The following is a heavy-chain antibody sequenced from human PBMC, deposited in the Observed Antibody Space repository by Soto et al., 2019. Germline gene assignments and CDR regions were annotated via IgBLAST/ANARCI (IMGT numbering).Heavy chain of an antibody. Sequence: SETLCLTCAVYGGSFSGYYWSWIRQPPGKGLEWIGEINHSGSTNYNPSLKSRVTISVDTSKNQFSLMLSSVTAADTAVYYCARASGLDFWSGYYIYYYYYMDVWGKGTTVTVSS. CDR1: GGSFSGYY. CDR2: INHSGST. J-gene: IGHJ6*03. D-gene: IGHD3-3*01. V-gene: IGHV4-34*01. CDR3: ARASGLDFWSGYYIYYYYYMDV.